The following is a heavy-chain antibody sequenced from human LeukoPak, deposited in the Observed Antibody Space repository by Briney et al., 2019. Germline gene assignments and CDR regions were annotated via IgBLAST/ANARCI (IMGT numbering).Heavy chain of an antibody. D-gene: IGHD3-10*01. Sequence: GGSLRLSCAASGFTFSSYSMNWVRQAPGKGLEWVSSISSSSSYIYYADSVKGRFTISRDNAKNSLYLQMNSLRAEDTAVYYCARDSYYYGSGISRVVGVWGQVTTVTVSS. J-gene: IGHJ6*02. CDR1: GFTFSSYS. CDR3: ARDSYYYGSGISRVVGV. CDR2: ISSSSSYI. V-gene: IGHV3-21*01.